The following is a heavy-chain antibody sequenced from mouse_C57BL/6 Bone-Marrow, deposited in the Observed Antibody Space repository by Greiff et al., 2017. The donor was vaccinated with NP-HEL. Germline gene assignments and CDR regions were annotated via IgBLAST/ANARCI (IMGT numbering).Heavy chain of an antibody. J-gene: IGHJ4*01. CDR3: TEGGYGNLYYAMDY. CDR2: IDPENGDT. Sequence: DVKLVESGAELVRPGASVKLSCTASGFNIKDDYMHWVKQRPEQGLEWIGWIDPENGDTEYASKFQGKATITADPSSNTAYLQLSSLTSEDTAVYYCTEGGYGNLYYAMDYWGQGTSVTVSS. D-gene: IGHD2-1*01. CDR1: GFNIKDDY. V-gene: IGHV14-4*01.